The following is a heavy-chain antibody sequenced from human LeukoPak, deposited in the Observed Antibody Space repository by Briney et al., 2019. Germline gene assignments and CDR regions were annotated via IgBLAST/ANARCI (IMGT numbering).Heavy chain of an antibody. Sequence: GGSLRLSCAASGFTFSSNYMSWVRQAPGKGLEWVSVIYSGGSTYYADSAKGRFTISRDNSKNTLYLQMNSLRAEDTAVYYCARDRRGYDSSGYHQYGMDVWGQGTTVTVSS. CDR2: IYSGGST. CDR3: ARDRRGYDSSGYHQYGMDV. CDR1: GFTFSSNY. D-gene: IGHD3-22*01. V-gene: IGHV3-66*02. J-gene: IGHJ6*02.